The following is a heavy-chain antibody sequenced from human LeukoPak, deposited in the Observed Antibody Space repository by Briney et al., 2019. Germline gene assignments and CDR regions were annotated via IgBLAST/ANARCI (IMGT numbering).Heavy chain of an antibody. Sequence: SETLSLTCAVYGGSFSGYYWSWIRQPPGKGLEWIGESNHSGSTNYNPSLKSRVTISIDASKNQFSLKLSSVTAADTAVYYCARGRRACSGGSCYYYHFDYWGQGTLVTVSS. J-gene: IGHJ4*02. CDR1: GGSFSGYY. D-gene: IGHD2-15*01. V-gene: IGHV4-34*01. CDR2: SNHSGST. CDR3: ARGRRACSGGSCYYYHFDY.